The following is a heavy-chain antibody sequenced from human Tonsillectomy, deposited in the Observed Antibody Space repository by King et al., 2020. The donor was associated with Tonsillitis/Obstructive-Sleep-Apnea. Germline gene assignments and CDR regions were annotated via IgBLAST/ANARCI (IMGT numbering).Heavy chain of an antibody. J-gene: IGHJ3*01. Sequence: VQLQESGPGPVKPSETLSLTCTVSGGSISSYYWSWIRQPPGKGLEWIGYIYYSGSTNYNPSLKSRVTISVDTSKKQFSLKLSAVTAADTAVYFCARQPGLIYDAFEVWGQGTMVPVSS. CDR2: IYYSGST. CDR3: ARQPGLIYDAFEV. CDR1: GGSISSYY. V-gene: IGHV4-59*08. D-gene: IGHD3/OR15-3a*01.